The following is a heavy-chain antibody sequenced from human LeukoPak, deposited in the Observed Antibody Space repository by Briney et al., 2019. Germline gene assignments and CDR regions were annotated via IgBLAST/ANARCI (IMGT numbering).Heavy chain of an antibody. V-gene: IGHV4-59*01. J-gene: IGHJ6*02. CDR3: ARERITMVRGVFVYYYGMDV. Sequence: SETLSLTCLVSGGSISNYYWSWIRQPPGKGLEWIGHIYYSGSTNYNPSLKSRVTISVDTSKNQFSLKLSSVTAADTAVYYCARERITMVRGVFVYYYGMDVWGPGTTVTVPS. D-gene: IGHD3-10*01. CDR1: GGSISNYY. CDR2: IYYSGST.